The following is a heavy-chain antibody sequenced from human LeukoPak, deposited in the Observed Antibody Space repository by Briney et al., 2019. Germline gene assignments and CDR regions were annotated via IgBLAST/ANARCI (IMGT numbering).Heavy chain of an antibody. J-gene: IGHJ6*03. CDR3: ARGFYGGYYYYYYMDV. D-gene: IGHD4/OR15-4a*01. Sequence: GGSLRLSCAASGFTVSSNYMSWVRQAPGKGLEWVSVIYSGDSAGYADSVKGRFTISRDNSKNTLYLQMNSLKASDTAMYYCARGFYGGYYYYYYMDVWGKGTTVTVSS. V-gene: IGHV3-66*01. CDR2: IYSGDSA. CDR1: GFTVSSNY.